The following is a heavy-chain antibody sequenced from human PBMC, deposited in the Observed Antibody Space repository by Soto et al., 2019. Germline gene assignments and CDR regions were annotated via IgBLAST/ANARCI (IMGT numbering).Heavy chain of an antibody. CDR1: GFTFSSYE. CDR2: ISSSGSTI. Sequence: HPGGSLRLSCAASGFTFSSYEMNWVRQAPGKGLEWVSYISSSGSTIYYADSVKGRFTISRDNAKNSLYLQMNSLRAEDTAVYYCATSLGATHAFDIWGQGTMVTVSS. J-gene: IGHJ3*02. CDR3: ATSLGATHAFDI. V-gene: IGHV3-48*03. D-gene: IGHD1-26*01.